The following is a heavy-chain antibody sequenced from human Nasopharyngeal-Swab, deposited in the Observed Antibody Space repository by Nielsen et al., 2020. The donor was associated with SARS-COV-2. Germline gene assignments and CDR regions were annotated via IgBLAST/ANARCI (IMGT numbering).Heavy chain of an antibody. J-gene: IGHJ4*02. Sequence: ASVKVSCKASGDTFSDYYIHWVRQAPGQGLEWMGRMYTNSGGTVYAPGFQGRVTMTRDTSITTAYMELSRLRSDDTAVYYCARDLFPDGYAEFIDYWGQGTLVTVSS. CDR2: MYTNSGGT. CDR3: ARDLFPDGYAEFIDY. V-gene: IGHV1-2*06. CDR1: GDTFSDYY. D-gene: IGHD5-24*01.